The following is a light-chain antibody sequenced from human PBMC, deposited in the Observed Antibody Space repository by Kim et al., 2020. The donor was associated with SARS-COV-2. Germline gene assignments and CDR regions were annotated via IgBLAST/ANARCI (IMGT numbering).Light chain of an antibody. CDR3: QQYYSNFT. V-gene: IGKV1-8*01. Sequence: AIRMTQSPSSLSASTGDRVTITCRASQGISSYLAWYQQKPGKAPKLLIYAASTLQSGVPSRFSGSGSGTDFTLTISCLQSEDFATYYCQQYYSNFTFGGGTKVEIK. CDR2: AAS. J-gene: IGKJ4*01. CDR1: QGISSY.